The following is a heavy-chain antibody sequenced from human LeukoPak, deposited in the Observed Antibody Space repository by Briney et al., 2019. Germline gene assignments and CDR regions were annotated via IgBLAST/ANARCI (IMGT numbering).Heavy chain of an antibody. CDR3: ARSWTAAFDI. CDR1: GFTFSSYW. D-gene: IGHD1-1*01. CDR2: IKQDGSEK. V-gene: IGHV3-7*01. J-gene: IGHJ3*02. Sequence: GRSLRLSCAVSGFTFSSYWMSWVRQAPGKGLEWVANIKQDGSEKYYVDSVKGRFTISRDNAKNSLYLQMNSLRAEDTAVYYCARSWTAAFDIWGQGTMVTVSS.